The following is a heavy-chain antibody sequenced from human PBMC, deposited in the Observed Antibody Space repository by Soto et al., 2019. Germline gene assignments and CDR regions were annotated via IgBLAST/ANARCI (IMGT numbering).Heavy chain of an antibody. Sequence: QEQLVQSGGGLVKPGGSLRLSCAASGFNFNDYYMSWIRQAPGKGLEYIAYISSLNHYNNYADSVKGRFTISIDNAKNSLQLQMSSLRSEDTAVYYCARLVSRRNCDSCGRGTLVTVSS. CDR2: ISSLNHYN. CDR1: GFNFNDYY. CDR3: ARLVSRRNCDS. V-gene: IGHV3-11*06. J-gene: IGHJ4*02. D-gene: IGHD6-6*01.